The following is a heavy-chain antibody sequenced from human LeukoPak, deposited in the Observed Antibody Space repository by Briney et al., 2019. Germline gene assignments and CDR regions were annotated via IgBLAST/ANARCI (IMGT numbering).Heavy chain of an antibody. CDR1: GYTFTSYY. J-gene: IGHJ4*02. Sequence: ASVTVSCKASGYTFTSYYMVWVRQAPGQGLEWMGIINPSGGSTNYAQKFQGRVTMTGDMSTSTVYMELSSLRSEDTAVYYCAREAFRGNFFDYWGQGTLVTVSS. V-gene: IGHV1-46*01. D-gene: IGHD3-10*01. CDR2: INPSGGST. CDR3: AREAFRGNFFDY.